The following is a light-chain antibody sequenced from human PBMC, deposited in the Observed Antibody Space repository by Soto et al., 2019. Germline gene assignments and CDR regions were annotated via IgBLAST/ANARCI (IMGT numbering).Light chain of an antibody. CDR1: QSLVHSDGNTY. J-gene: IGKJ4*01. CDR2: EVS. V-gene: IGKV2-24*01. Sequence: DIVLTQTPLSSPVTLGQPASISCRSSQSLVHSDGNTYLNWLQQRPGQPPRLLIYEVSNRFSGVPDSFSGSGAGTDFTLEISRVEAEDVGVDYCMQTTQFPLTVGGGPKVEIK. CDR3: MQTTQFPLT.